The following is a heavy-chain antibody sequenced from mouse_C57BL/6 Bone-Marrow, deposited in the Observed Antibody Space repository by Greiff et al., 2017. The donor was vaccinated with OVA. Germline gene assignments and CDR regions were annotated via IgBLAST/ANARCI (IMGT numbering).Heavy chain of an antibody. CDR1: GYTFTDYY. V-gene: IGHV1-26*01. CDR2: INPNNGGT. D-gene: IGHD2-5*01. J-gene: IGHJ2*01. Sequence: VQLQQSGPELVKPGASVKISCKASGYTFTDYYMNWVKQSHGKSLEWIGDINPNNGGTSYNQKFKGKATLTVDKSSSTAYMELRSLTSEDSAVYYCARDVSNYIDYWGQGTTLTVSS. CDR3: ARDVSNYIDY.